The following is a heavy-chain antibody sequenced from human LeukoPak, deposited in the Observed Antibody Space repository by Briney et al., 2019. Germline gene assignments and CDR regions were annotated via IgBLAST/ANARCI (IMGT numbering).Heavy chain of an antibody. CDR2: IYYSGST. J-gene: IGHJ5*02. Sequence: SETLSLTCTASGGSISSSSYYWGWIRQPPGKGLEWIGSIYYSGSTYYNPSLKSRVTISVDTSKNQFSLKLSSVTAADTAVYYCARPDGGASFDPWGQGTLVTVSS. CDR1: GGSISSSSYY. V-gene: IGHV4-39*01. D-gene: IGHD1-26*01. CDR3: ARPDGGASFDP.